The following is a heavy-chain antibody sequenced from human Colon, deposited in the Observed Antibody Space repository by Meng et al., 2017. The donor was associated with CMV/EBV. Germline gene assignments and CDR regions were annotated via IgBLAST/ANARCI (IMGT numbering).Heavy chain of an antibody. V-gene: IGHV1-18*01. CDR3: ARNYCSSVDCNLGDGLNL. J-gene: IGHJ3*01. CDR1: GGTFSGYS. Sequence: ASVKVSCKASGGTFSGYSFNWVRQAPGHGLEWMGWISVYHGDTAYAQKFQDRVTMTTDTSTSTAYMELWGLTSDDTADYYCARNYCSSVDCNLGDGLNLWGQGTRVTVSS. D-gene: IGHD2-2*01. CDR2: ISVYHGDT.